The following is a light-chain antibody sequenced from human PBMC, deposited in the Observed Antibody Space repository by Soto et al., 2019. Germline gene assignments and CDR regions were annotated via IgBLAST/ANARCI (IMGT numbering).Light chain of an antibody. V-gene: IGLV2-14*01. CDR3: SSYTSSSPRV. CDR1: SGDVGGYNY. J-gene: IGLJ2*01. CDR2: DVS. Sequence: QSVLTQPASVSGSPGQSITISCTGTSGDVGGYNYVSWYQQHPGKAPKLMIYDVSNRPSGVSNRFSGSKSGNTASLTISGLQAEDEADYYCSSYTSSSPRVFGGGTKLTVL.